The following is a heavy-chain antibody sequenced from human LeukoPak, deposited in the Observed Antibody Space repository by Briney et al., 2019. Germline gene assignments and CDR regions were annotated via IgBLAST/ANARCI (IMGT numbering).Heavy chain of an antibody. CDR1: GFIFSSYG. V-gene: IGHV3-33*07. Sequence: GGSLRLSCAASGFIFSSYGMYWVRQAPGKGLEWVAVIWYDGSNKYHGDSVKGRFTVSRDNSNNTLYLQMNSLRAEDTAVYYCARDGASRGLDYWGQGTLVTVSS. CDR3: ARDGASRGLDY. CDR2: IWYDGSNK. D-gene: IGHD3-10*01. J-gene: IGHJ4*02.